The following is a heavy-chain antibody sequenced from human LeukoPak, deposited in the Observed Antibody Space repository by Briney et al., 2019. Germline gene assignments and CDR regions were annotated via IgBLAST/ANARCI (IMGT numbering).Heavy chain of an antibody. CDR3: ARESGYSYGLAGFFDY. CDR1: GFTVTRNY. Sequence: PGGSLRLSCAASGFTVTRNYMSGVRQAPRKGLEWVSVIYGDGRIHYADSVKGRFTISRDDSKNTLYLQMYSLRAEDTAVYYCARESGYSYGLAGFFDYWGQGTLVTVSS. CDR2: IYGDGRI. D-gene: IGHD5-18*01. V-gene: IGHV3-53*01. J-gene: IGHJ4*02.